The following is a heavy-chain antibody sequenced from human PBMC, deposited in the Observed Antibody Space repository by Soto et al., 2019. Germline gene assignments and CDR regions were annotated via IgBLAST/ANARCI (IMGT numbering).Heavy chain of an antibody. Sequence: VQLVESGGGVVQPGRSLRLSCAASGFTFSSYGMHWVRQAPGKGLEWVAVISYDGSNKYYADSVKGRFTISRDNSKNTLYLQMNSLRAEDTAVYYCAKDQGIAAAGGVGYYYYGMDVWGQGTTVTVSS. V-gene: IGHV3-30*18. J-gene: IGHJ6*02. CDR1: GFTFSSYG. CDR3: AKDQGIAAAGGVGYYYYGMDV. CDR2: ISYDGSNK. D-gene: IGHD6-13*01.